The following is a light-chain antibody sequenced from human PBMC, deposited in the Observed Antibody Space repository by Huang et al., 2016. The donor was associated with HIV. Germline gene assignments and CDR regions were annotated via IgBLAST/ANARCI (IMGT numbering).Light chain of an antibody. Sequence: DIQLTQSPSAMSASVGDRVSITCRASQGIANLVWFQQRPGGAPKRLIYAASSLQSGGPSRFSGSGSGTKFTLTISGLQPEDFATYYCLQHHAYPRTFGQGTKVEV. J-gene: IGKJ1*01. CDR2: AAS. CDR1: QGIAN. CDR3: LQHHAYPRT. V-gene: IGKV1-17*03.